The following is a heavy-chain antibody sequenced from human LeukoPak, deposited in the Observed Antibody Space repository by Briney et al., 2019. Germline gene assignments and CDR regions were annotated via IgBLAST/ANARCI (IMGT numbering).Heavy chain of an antibody. V-gene: IGHV5-10-1*01. CDR1: GYSFTSYW. CDR3: AWLVPTTSRAFDY. Sequence: GESLRISCKGFGYSFTSYWISWLRQMPGKGLEWMGRIDPSDSSTKYSPSFQGHVTFSADKSINTAYLQWSSLQASDSAMYYCAWLVPTTSRAFDYWGQGTLVTVSS. CDR2: IDPSDSST. D-gene: IGHD4/OR15-4a*01. J-gene: IGHJ4*02.